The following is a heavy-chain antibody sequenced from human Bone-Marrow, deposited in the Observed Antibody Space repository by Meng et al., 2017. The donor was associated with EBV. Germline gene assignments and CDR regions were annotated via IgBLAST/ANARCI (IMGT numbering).Heavy chain of an antibody. V-gene: IGHV3-21*01. CDR3: ARSLFDYYDSSVPPFRFDY. J-gene: IGHJ4*02. CDR1: GFTFSSYS. D-gene: IGHD3-22*01. CDR2: ISSSSSYI. Sequence: EVQLVESGGGLVKPGGSLRLSCAASGFTFSSYSMNWVRQAPGKGLEWVSSISSSSSYIYYADSVKGRFTISRDNAKNSLYLQMNSLRAEDTAVYYCARSLFDYYDSSVPPFRFDYWGQGTLVTVSS.